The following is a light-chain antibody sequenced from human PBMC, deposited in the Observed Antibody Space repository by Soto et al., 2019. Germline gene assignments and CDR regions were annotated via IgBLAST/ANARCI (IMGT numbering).Light chain of an antibody. J-gene: IGLJ2*01. CDR3: SSYTSSGSVI. Sequence: QSALTQPASVSGSPGQSIAISCTGTSSDVGAYDYVSWYQQHPGKAPKLMINDVNHRPSGVSNRFSGSKSCNTASLTISGLQAEDEDEYYCSSYTSSGSVIFGGGTQLTVL. CDR2: DVN. V-gene: IGLV2-14*03. CDR1: SSDVGAYDY.